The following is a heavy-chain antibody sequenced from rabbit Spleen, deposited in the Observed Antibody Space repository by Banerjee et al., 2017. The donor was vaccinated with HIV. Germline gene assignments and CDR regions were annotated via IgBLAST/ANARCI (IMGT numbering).Heavy chain of an antibody. CDR2: IYAGSSGRT. CDR3: ARSDTGDYRFNL. Sequence: QEQLVESGGDLVQPGASLTLTCTASGFSFSSSYWICWVRQAPGKGLEWIACIYAGSSGRTYYASWAKGRFTISKTSSTTVTLQMASLTAADTATYFCARSDTGDYRFNLWGPGTLVTVS. J-gene: IGHJ4*01. CDR1: GFSFSSSYW. D-gene: IGHD2-1*01. V-gene: IGHV1S45*01.